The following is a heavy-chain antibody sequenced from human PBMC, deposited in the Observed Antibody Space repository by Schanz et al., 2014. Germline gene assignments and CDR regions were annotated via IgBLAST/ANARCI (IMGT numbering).Heavy chain of an antibody. CDR3: VRDTDYHFDY. CDR1: GFTFSDSW. Sequence: VQLLESGGGVVQPGGSLRLSCAASGFTFSDSWMHWVRQAPGKGLVWVSRTSNDGSFTTFADSVKGRFTISRDNAKNTLYLQMNSLRAEDTAVYYCVRDTDYHFDYWGQGTLVTVSS. V-gene: IGHV3-74*01. CDR2: TSNDGSFT. J-gene: IGHJ4*02. D-gene: IGHD4-17*01.